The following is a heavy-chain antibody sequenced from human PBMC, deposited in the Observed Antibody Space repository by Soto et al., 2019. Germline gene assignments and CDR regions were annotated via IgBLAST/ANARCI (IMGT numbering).Heavy chain of an antibody. Sequence: SETLSLTCTVSGGSISSYYWSWIRQPPGKGLEWIGYIYYSGSTNYNPSLKSRVTISVDTSKNQFSLKLSSVAAADTAVYYCARSSITMVLFYFDYWGQGTLVTVSS. CDR3: ARSSITMVLFYFDY. J-gene: IGHJ4*02. CDR2: IYYSGST. CDR1: GGSISSYY. D-gene: IGHD3-10*01. V-gene: IGHV4-59*01.